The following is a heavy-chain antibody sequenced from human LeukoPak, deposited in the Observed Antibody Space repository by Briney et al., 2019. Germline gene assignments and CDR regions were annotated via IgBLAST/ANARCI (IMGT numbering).Heavy chain of an antibody. V-gene: IGHV4-34*01. CDR3: TRGRKGGSAL. CDR2: IDHSGST. J-gene: IGHJ4*02. D-gene: IGHD3-10*01. CDR1: GGSFSGFY. Sequence: SETLSLTCAVYGGSFSGFYWNWIRQPPGKGLEWIGEIDHSGSTNYNPSLKSRVTISVDRANNQFSPKLSSVTAADTAFYYCTRGRKGGSALWGRGTLVTVSS.